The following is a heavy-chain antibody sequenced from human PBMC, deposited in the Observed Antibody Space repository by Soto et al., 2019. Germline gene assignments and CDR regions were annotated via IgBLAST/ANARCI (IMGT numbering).Heavy chain of an antibody. CDR1: GFTFSSYW. CDR3: ERAGRITIFSTGYPLNAFDI. J-gene: IGHJ3*02. V-gene: IGHV3-7*01. D-gene: IGHD3-9*01. Sequence: EVQLVESGGGLVQPGGSLRLSCAASGFTFSSYWMSWVRQAPGKGLEWVANIKQDGSEKYYVDSVKGRFTISRDNAKNSLYLQIHSMRAEDTDVYYCERAGRITIFSTGYPLNAFDIWGQGTMVTVSS. CDR2: IKQDGSEK.